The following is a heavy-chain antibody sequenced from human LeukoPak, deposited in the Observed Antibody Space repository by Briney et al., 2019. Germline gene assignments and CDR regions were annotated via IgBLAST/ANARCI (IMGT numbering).Heavy chain of an antibody. Sequence: PSETLSLTCTVSGGSISSGSYYWSWIRQPAGKGLEWIGRIYTSGSTNYDPSLKSRVTISVDTSKNQFSLKLSPVTAADTAVYYCAREFIRRGFNYWGQGTLVTVSS. J-gene: IGHJ4*02. CDR2: IYTSGST. D-gene: IGHD1-14*01. CDR3: AREFIRRGFNY. CDR1: GGSISSGSYY. V-gene: IGHV4-61*02.